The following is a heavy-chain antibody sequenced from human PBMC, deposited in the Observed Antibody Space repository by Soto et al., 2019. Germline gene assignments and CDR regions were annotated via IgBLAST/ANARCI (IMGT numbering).Heavy chain of an antibody. CDR1: GYTFTSYA. D-gene: IGHD4-17*01. CDR2: INAGNGNT. V-gene: IGHV1-3*01. CDR3: ARDRSLYYGDYEAVYYYYGMDV. Sequence: GASVKVSCKASGYTFTSYAMHWVRQAPGQRLEWMGWINAGNGNTKYSQKFQGRVTMTTDTSTSTAYMELRSLRSDDTAVYYCARDRSLYYGDYEAVYYYYGMDVWGQGTTVTVSS. J-gene: IGHJ6*02.